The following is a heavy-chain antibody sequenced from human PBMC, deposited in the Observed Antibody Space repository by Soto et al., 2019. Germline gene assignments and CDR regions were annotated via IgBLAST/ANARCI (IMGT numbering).Heavy chain of an antibody. Sequence: GGSLRLSCSVSGFTVSNNYMSWVRQAPGKGLQWVSVIYDSGSTYYGDSVKGRFTISRDSSKNTLYLQMNGLRAEDTAVYYCARHYCSRGAYHFDHWGQGTLVTVSS. CDR3: ARHYCSRGAYHFDH. CDR2: IYDSGST. D-gene: IGHD2-15*01. CDR1: GFTVSNNY. V-gene: IGHV3-66*04. J-gene: IGHJ4*02.